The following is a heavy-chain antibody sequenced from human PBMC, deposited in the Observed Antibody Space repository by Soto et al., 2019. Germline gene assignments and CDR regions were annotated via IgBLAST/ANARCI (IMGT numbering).Heavy chain of an antibody. D-gene: IGHD4-17*01. CDR2: ISWDGGST. CDR1: GFTFDDYT. J-gene: IGHJ6*02. V-gene: IGHV3-43*01. Sequence: GGSLRLSCAASGFTFDDYTMHWVRQAPGKGLEWVSLISWDGGSTYYADSVKGRFTISRDNSKNSLYLQMNSLRTEDTALYYCAKDSQYGDYNGVGGMDVWGQGTTVTVSS. CDR3: AKDSQYGDYNGVGGMDV.